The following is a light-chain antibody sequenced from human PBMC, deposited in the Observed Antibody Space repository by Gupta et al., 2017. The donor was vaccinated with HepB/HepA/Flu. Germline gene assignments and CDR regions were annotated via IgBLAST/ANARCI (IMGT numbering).Light chain of an antibody. V-gene: IGLV1-40*01. CDR2: TNT. CDR1: SSNIGAGYD. Sequence: QSVPTQPPSVSGAPGQRVTIPCTGSSSNIGAGYDVHWYQQLPGTAPKLLIYTNTNRPSGVPDRFSGSKSGTSASLAITGLQAEDEADYYCQSYDNSVSGSVFGGGTKLTVL. J-gene: IGLJ2*01. CDR3: QSYDNSVSGSV.